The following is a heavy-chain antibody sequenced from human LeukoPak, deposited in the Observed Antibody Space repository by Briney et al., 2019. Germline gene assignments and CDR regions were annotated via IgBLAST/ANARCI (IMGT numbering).Heavy chain of an antibody. CDR1: GGSISSYY. J-gene: IGHJ5*02. CDR3: ARVGYCSSTSCGFDP. CDR2: IYYSGST. Sequence: PSEALSLACTVSGGSISSYYWSWIRQPPGKGLEWIGYIYYSGSTNYNPSLKSRVTISVDTSKNQFSLKLSSVTAADTAVYYRARVGYCSSTSCGFDPWGQGTLVTVSS. V-gene: IGHV4-59*01. D-gene: IGHD2-2*01.